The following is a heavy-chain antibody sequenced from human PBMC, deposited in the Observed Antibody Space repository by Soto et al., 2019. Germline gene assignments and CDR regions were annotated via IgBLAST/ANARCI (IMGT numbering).Heavy chain of an antibody. Sequence: SVKVSCKASGGTFSSYAMSWVRQAPGEGLEWMGGIIPIFGTANYAQKFQGRVTITADKSTSTAYMELSSLRSEDTAVYYCARSSYYYDSSGYQMAFGAFDMWGQGTMVTV. J-gene: IGHJ3*02. CDR1: GGTFSSYA. V-gene: IGHV1-69*06. CDR2: IIPIFGTA. D-gene: IGHD3-22*01. CDR3: ARSSYYYDSSGYQMAFGAFDM.